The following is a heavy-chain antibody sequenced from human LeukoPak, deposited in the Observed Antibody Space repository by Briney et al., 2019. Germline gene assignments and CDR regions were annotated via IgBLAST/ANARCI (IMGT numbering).Heavy chain of an antibody. J-gene: IGHJ4*02. CDR1: GFTYSRYA. CDR2: LRGGGWRS. D-gene: IGHD5-18*01. CDR3: AKPGTLGYSYGYQTDY. Sequence: GGSLRLSCAASGFTYSRYAMRWVRHAPGKGLEWVSALRGGGWRSYAADSLECCWPVSKDNSKNTLYLQMSSLRAEDTAVYYCAKPGTLGYSYGYQTDYWGQGTLVTTSS. V-gene: IGHV3-23*01.